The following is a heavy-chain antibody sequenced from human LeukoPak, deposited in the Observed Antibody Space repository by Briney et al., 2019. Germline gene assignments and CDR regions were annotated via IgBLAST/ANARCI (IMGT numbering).Heavy chain of an antibody. V-gene: IGHV1-69*04. Sequence: EASVKVSCKASGGTFSSYTISWVRQAPGQGLEWMGRIIPILGIANYAQKFQGRVTITADKSTSTAYMELSSLRSEDTAVYYCARETEWLVETYYYYGMDVWGQGTTVTVSS. CDR1: GGTFSSYT. CDR2: IIPILGIA. D-gene: IGHD6-19*01. CDR3: ARETEWLVETYYYYGMDV. J-gene: IGHJ6*02.